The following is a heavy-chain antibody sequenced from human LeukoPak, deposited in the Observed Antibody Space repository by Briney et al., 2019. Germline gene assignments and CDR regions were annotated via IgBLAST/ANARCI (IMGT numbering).Heavy chain of an antibody. V-gene: IGHV3-7*01. CDR2: IKQDGSEK. J-gene: IGHJ6*03. D-gene: IGHD3-3*01. CDR3: ARNGPGITIFGVAYYYCYYMDV. CDR1: GFTFSSYW. Sequence: GGSLRLSCAASGFTFSSYWMSWVRQAPGKGLEWVANIKQDGSEKYYVDSVKGRFTISRDNAKNSLYLQMNSLRAEDTAVYYCARNGPGITIFGVAYYYCYYMDVWGKGTTVTVSS.